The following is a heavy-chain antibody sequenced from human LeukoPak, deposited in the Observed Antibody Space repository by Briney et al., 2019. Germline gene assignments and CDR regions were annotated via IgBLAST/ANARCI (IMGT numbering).Heavy chain of an antibody. CDR3: ARGYSSPDY. Sequence: GGPLRLSCAASGFTFSSYAMSWVRQAPGKGLEWISTISGGGATTFYADSVRGRFTVSRDNSKNTLYLQMNSLRAEDTAVYYCARGYSSPDYWGQGTLVTVSS. J-gene: IGHJ4*02. CDR2: ISGGGATT. CDR1: GFTFSSYA. V-gene: IGHV3-23*01. D-gene: IGHD6-13*01.